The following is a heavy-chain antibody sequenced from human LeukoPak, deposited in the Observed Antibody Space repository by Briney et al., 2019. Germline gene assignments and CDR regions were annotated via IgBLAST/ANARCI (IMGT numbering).Heavy chain of an antibody. D-gene: IGHD2-2*01. CDR3: ARWRGSTSERSDC. Sequence: GGSLRLSCTASGFTFSDYWMTWVRQAPGKGLEWVANIKQDGSAKYYVDSVKGRFTISRDNAKNSLYPQMDSLRVEDTATYYCARWRGSTSERSDCWGQGTLATVSS. CDR1: GFTFSDYW. J-gene: IGHJ4*02. CDR2: IKQDGSAK. V-gene: IGHV3-7*01.